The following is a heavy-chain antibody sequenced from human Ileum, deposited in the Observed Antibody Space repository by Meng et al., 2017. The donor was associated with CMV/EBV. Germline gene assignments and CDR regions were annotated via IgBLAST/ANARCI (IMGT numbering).Heavy chain of an antibody. CDR1: GFPFNIYD. D-gene: IGHD2-15*01. CDR2: IRHDGSED. CDR3: TKGGFDS. J-gene: IGHJ4*02. V-gene: IGHV3-30*02. Sequence: QVRVVESGGGVVQPGGSLRLSCVTSGFPFNIYDMHWVRQAPGKGLDWVTCIRHDGSEDFYVDSVKGRFTISRDNSKNTLYLQMNSLRVDDSALYYCTKGGFDSWGQGTLVTVSS.